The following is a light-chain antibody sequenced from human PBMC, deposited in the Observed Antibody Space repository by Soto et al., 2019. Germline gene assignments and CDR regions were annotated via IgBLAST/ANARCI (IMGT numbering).Light chain of an antibody. Sequence: EIVMTQSPATLSVSPGEWATLCCWASQSVRSNLAWYQQRPGQAPRLLIYAASTRATGIPARFSGSGSGTEFTLIIDSLQSEDFAVYYCQQYNNWPRTFGQGTKVEIK. CDR3: QQYNNWPRT. J-gene: IGKJ1*01. V-gene: IGKV3-15*01. CDR1: QSVRSN. CDR2: AAS.